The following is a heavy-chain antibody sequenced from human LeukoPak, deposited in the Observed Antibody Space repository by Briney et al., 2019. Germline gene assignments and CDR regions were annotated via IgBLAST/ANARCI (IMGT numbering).Heavy chain of an antibody. J-gene: IGHJ6*03. V-gene: IGHV1-18*01. CDR3: ARENWSSSSSTSCYSKYYYYYYYMDV. D-gene: IGHD2-2*01. CDR2: ISAYNGNT. Sequence: ASVKVSCKASGYTFTSYGISWVRQAPGQGLEWMGWISAYNGNTNYAQKLQGRVTMTTDTSTSTAYMELRSLRSDDTAVYYCARENWSSSSSTSCYSKYYYYYYYMDVWGKGTTVTVSS. CDR1: GYTFTSYG.